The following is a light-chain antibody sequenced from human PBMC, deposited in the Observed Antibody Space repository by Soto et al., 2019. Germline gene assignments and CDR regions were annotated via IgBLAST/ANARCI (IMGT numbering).Light chain of an antibody. V-gene: IGKV1-5*03. J-gene: IGKJ1*01. CDR3: QQYNTYSWT. CDR2: KTS. Sequence: DIQMTQSPSTLSASVGDRVTITCRASQNISVWLAWYQQKPGKAPKLLIYKTSSVERGVPSRFSGSGSGTDFTLTISSLQSDDVAAYYCQQYNTYSWTFGRGTKVDLK. CDR1: QNISVW.